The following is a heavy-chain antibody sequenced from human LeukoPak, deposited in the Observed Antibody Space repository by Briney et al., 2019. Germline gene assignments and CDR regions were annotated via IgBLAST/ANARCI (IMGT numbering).Heavy chain of an antibody. CDR2: INHSGST. CDR3: ARCREGSGSYYKRYYYYMDV. CDR1: SGSISTNNYY. Sequence: SETLSLTCTVSSGSISTNNYYWGWIRQPPGKGLEWIGEINHSGSTNYNPSLKSRVTISVDTSKNQFSLKLSSVTAADTAVYYCARCREGSGSYYKRYYYYMDVWGKGTTVTISS. D-gene: IGHD3-10*01. V-gene: IGHV4-39*07. J-gene: IGHJ6*03.